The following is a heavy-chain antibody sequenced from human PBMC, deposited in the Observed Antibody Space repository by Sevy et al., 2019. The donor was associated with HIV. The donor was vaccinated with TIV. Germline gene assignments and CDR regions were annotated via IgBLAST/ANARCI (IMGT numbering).Heavy chain of an antibody. Sequence: SETLSLTCTVSGGSVTSDSYYWTWIRQPPGKGLECLGYMFYTGSTNYNPSLMSRVTISVDTSKNQLSLKLSSVTAADTAVYYCARMGGLMDYGMDVWGQGTTVTVSS. V-gene: IGHV4-61*01. J-gene: IGHJ6*02. CDR1: GGSVTSDSYY. D-gene: IGHD1-26*01. CDR3: ARMGGLMDYGMDV. CDR2: MFYTGST.